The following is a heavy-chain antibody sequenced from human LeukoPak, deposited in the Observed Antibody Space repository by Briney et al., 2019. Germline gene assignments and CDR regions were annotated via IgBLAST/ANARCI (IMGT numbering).Heavy chain of an antibody. CDR1: GFTFSSYW. D-gene: IGHD6-19*01. V-gene: IGHV3-74*01. Sequence: GGSLRLSCAASGFTFSSYWMHWVRQAPGKGLVWVSRIKGDGISTTYADSVKGRFTISRDNAKNTLYLQMNSLTAEDTAVYYCSREGGVAVAGTDLGYWGQGTLVTVSS. CDR3: SREGGVAVAGTDLGY. J-gene: IGHJ4*02. CDR2: IKGDGIST.